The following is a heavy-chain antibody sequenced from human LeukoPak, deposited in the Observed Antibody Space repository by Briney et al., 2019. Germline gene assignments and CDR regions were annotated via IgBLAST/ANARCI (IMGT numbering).Heavy chain of an antibody. CDR3: ARDHSVGYDFWSGYSLSGMDV. CDR2: IYYSGST. V-gene: IGHV4-31*03. D-gene: IGHD3-3*01. CDR1: GGSISSGGYY. Sequence: SETLSLTCTVSGGSISSGGYYWSWIRQHPGKGLEWIGYIYYSGSTYYNPSLKSRVTISVDTSKNQFSLKLSSVTAADTAVYCCARDHSVGYDFWSGYSLSGMDVWGQGTTVTVSS. J-gene: IGHJ6*02.